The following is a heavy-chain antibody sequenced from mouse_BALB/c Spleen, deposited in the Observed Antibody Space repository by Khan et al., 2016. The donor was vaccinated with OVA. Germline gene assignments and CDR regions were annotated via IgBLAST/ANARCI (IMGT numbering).Heavy chain of an antibody. CDR3: ARSGYGGFAY. J-gene: IGHJ3*01. D-gene: IGHD1-2*01. CDR2: INPYNGDT. V-gene: IGHV1S135*01. CDR1: GYLFTDYT. Sequence: MQLEESGPELVKPGASMKISCKASGYLFTDYTMNWVKQSHGKNLEWIGLINPYNGDTNYNQKFRGKATLTVDKSSSTASMELLSLTSEDSAVYYCARSGYGGFAYWGQGTLVTVSA.